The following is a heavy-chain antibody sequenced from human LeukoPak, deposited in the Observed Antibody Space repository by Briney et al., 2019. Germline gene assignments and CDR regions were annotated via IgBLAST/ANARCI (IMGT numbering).Heavy chain of an antibody. J-gene: IGHJ4*02. CDR3: AKWGDYDVLTGYYVPDY. D-gene: IGHD3-9*01. CDR1: GFTFSSYA. V-gene: IGHV3-23*01. CDR2: ILGSGGST. Sequence: GASLRLSCAASGFTFSSYAMSWVRQAPGKGLGWVSAILGSGGSTYYADSVKGRFTVSRDNSKSTLYLQMNSLRAEVTALYYCAKWGDYDVLTGYYVPDYWGQGTLVTVSS.